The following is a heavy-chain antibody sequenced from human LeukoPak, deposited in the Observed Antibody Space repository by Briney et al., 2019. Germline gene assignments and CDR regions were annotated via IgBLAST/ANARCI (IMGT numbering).Heavy chain of an antibody. J-gene: IGHJ4*02. D-gene: IGHD6-19*01. CDR2: ISISSSTI. V-gene: IGHV3-48*01. Sequence: GGSLRLSCAASGFDFITYSMNWVRQAPGKGLEWISYISISSSTIYYADSVKGRFTVSRDNAKTSLYLQMNSLRAEDTAVYYCARDRGGWPDYWGQGTLVTVSS. CDR3: ARDRGGWPDY. CDR1: GFDFITYS.